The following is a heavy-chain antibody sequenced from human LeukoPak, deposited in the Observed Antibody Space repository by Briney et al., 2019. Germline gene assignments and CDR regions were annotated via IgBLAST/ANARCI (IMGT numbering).Heavy chain of an antibody. J-gene: IGHJ4*02. CDR3: ARGVVGATTGAYSFDY. V-gene: IGHV1-69*13. Sequence: SVKVSCKASGGTFSSYAISWMRQAPGQGLEWMGGIIPIFGTANYAQKFQGRVTIIADESTSTAYMELSSLRSEDTAVYYCARGVVGATTGAYSFDYRGRGTLVTVSS. CDR2: IIPIFGTA. D-gene: IGHD1-26*01. CDR1: GGTFSSYA.